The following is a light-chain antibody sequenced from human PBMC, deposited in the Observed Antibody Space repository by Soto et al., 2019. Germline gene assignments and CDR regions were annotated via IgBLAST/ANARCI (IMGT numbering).Light chain of an antibody. CDR3: QQLPSFVLT. V-gene: IGKV1-9*01. J-gene: IGKJ4*01. CDR1: QDIDIY. CDR2: GAS. Sequence: IQLTQSPSSLSASIGDRVTITCRASQDIDIYLAWYQQKSGEAPRLLIYGASTLQSGVPSRFSGSRSGTEFTLTIRGLQPEDFATYYCQQLPSFVLTFGGGTKVEMK.